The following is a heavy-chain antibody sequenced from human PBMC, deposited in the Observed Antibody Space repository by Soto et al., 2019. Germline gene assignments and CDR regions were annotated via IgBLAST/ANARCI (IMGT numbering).Heavy chain of an antibody. D-gene: IGHD3-22*01. Sequence: SLILSCPTSCFTFDDYAMHWVQQAPWTGLERVSGITGNSNKIGYADSVKGQFTISRDNAKNFLYLQMNSLRSEDMALYYCAKAAAKGYYASSGFDYWGQGT. CDR2: ITGNSNKI. CDR3: AKAAAKGYYASSGFDY. CDR1: CFTFDDYA. J-gene: IGHJ4*02. V-gene: IGHV3-9*03.